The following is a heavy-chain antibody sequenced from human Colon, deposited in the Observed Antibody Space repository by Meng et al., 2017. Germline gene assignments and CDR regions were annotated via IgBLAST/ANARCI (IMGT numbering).Heavy chain of an antibody. CDR2: MFHSGTT. Sequence: QGQLQESGPGLVRPSEPLSSTCNVSGGSVSSGSHYWSWIRQPPGKGLEWIGYMFHSGTTKYNPSLKNRVSMSVDTTKNQFYLKLTSVTVADTAVFYCARLIAGWPFYFDYWGQGILVTVSS. CDR1: GGSVSSGSHY. CDR3: ARLIAGWPFYFDY. J-gene: IGHJ4*02. V-gene: IGHV4-61*01. D-gene: IGHD6-19*01.